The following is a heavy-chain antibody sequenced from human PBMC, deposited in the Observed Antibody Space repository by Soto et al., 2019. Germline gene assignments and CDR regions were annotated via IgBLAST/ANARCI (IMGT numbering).Heavy chain of an antibody. J-gene: IGHJ4*02. Sequence: QVQLVQSGAEVKKPGASVKVSCKASGYTFTSYAMHWVRQAPGQRLEWMGWINAGNGNTKYSQNFQGRVTITRDTTASTAHMELSSLRSDDTAVYYCARGPGGPDGPGDYWGQGALVTVSS. CDR3: ARGPGGPDGPGDY. V-gene: IGHV1-3*01. CDR1: GYTFTSYA. CDR2: INAGNGNT. D-gene: IGHD2-15*01.